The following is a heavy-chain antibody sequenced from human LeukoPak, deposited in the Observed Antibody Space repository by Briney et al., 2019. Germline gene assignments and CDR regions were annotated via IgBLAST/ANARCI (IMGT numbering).Heavy chain of an antibody. CDR1: GGSFSGYY. Sequence: SETLSLTCAVYGGSFSGYYWSWIRQPPGKGLEWIGEINHSGSTNYNPSLKSRVTISVDTSKSQFSLKLSSVTAADTAVYYCARAGQGVTVTFDYWGQGTLVTVSS. J-gene: IGHJ4*02. CDR2: INHSGST. D-gene: IGHD4-17*01. V-gene: IGHV4-34*01. CDR3: ARAGQGVTVTFDY.